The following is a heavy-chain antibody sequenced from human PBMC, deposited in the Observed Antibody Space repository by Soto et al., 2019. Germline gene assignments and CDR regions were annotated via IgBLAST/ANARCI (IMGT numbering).Heavy chain of an antibody. V-gene: IGHV4-59*01. CDR2: IYYSGST. J-gene: IGHJ6*03. D-gene: IGHD2-2*01. CDR3: ARGHGVWGQLLSALGYYYYMDV. Sequence: SETLSLTCTVSGGSISSYYWSWIRQPPGKGLEWIGYIYYSGSTNYNPSLKSRVTISVDTSKNQFSLKLSSVTAADTAVYYCARGHGVWGQLLSALGYYYYMDVWGKGTTVTVSS. CDR1: GGSISSYY.